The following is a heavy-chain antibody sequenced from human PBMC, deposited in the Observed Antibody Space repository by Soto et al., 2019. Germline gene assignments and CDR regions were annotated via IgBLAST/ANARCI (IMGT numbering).Heavy chain of an antibody. Sequence: GSLRLSCAASGFTFSGSAMHWVRQASGKGLEWVGRIRSKANSYATAYAASVKGRFTISRDDSKNTAYLQMNSLKTEDTAVYYCTRHSIAAAGNNWFDPWGQGTLVTVSS. CDR2: IRSKANSYAT. D-gene: IGHD6-13*01. J-gene: IGHJ5*02. CDR1: GFTFSGSA. CDR3: TRHSIAAAGNNWFDP. V-gene: IGHV3-73*01.